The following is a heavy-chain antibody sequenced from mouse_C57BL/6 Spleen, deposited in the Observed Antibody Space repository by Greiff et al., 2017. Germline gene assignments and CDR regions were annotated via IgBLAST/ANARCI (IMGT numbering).Heavy chain of an antibody. D-gene: IGHD1-1*01. Sequence: QVQLQQPGAELVMPGASVKLSCKASGYTFTSYWMHWVKQRPGQGLEWIGEIDPSDSYTNYNQKFKGKSTLTVDKSSSTAYMQLSSLTSEDSAVYYCARSRANYGSSDGELDYWGQGTTLTVSS. V-gene: IGHV1-69*01. CDR3: ARSRANYGSSDGELDY. J-gene: IGHJ2*01. CDR2: IDPSDSYT. CDR1: GYTFTSYW.